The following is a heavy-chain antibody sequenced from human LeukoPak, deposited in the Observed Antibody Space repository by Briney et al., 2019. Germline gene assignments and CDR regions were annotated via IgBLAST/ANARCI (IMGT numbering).Heavy chain of an antibody. J-gene: IGHJ6*02. Sequence: GGSLRLSCAASGFTFSSYSMNWVRQAPGKGLEWVSSISSSSSYIYYADSVQGRFTISRDNAKNSLYLQMNSLRAEDTAVYYCARMLYYYYGMDVWGQGTTVTVSS. CDR1: GFTFSSYS. CDR2: ISSSSSYI. CDR3: ARMLYYYYGMDV. V-gene: IGHV3-21*01. D-gene: IGHD2-8*01.